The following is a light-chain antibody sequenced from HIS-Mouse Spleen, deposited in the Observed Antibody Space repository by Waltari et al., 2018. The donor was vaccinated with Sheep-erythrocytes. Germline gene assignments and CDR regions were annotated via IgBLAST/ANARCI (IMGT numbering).Light chain of an antibody. V-gene: IGLV2-11*01. Sequence: QSALTQPRSVSGSPGQSVTISCTGTSSDVGGYNYVSWYQPHPGKAPKLTIYDVSKRPSGVPDRFSGSKSGNTASLTISGLQAEDEADYYCCSYAGSYNHVFATGTKVTVL. CDR2: DVS. CDR3: CSYAGSYNHV. J-gene: IGLJ1*01. CDR1: SSDVGGYNY.